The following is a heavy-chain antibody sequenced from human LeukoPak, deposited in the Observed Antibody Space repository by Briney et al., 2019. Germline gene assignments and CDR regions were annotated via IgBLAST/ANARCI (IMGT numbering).Heavy chain of an antibody. Sequence: GESLRLSCAASGFTFSNFWMIWVRQVPGKGLEWVANISPDAGETYFMGSVKGRFTISRDNAGNSLFLQMNSLRAEDTAVYYCARDVGGGYFPTPWGQGTLVTVSS. V-gene: IGHV3-7*01. D-gene: IGHD3-22*01. CDR1: GFTFSNFW. CDR2: ISPDAGET. J-gene: IGHJ4*02. CDR3: ARDVGGGYFPTP.